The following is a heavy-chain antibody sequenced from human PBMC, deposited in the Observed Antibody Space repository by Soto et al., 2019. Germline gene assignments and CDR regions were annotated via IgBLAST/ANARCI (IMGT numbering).Heavy chain of an antibody. V-gene: IGHV3-21*01. CDR1: GFTFSSYS. J-gene: IGHJ6*03. CDR2: ISSSSSYI. CDR3: ARDPFGSSYYYYYYYYMDV. D-gene: IGHD6-6*01. Sequence: GGSLRLSCAASGFTFSSYSMNWVRQAPGKGLEWVSSISSSSSYIYYADSVKGRFTISRDNAKNSLYLQMNSLRAEDTAVYYCARDPFGSSYYYYYYYYMDVWGKGTTVTVSS.